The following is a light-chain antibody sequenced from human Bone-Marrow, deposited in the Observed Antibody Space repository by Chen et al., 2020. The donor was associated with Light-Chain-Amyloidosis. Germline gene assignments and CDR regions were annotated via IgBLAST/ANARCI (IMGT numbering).Light chain of an antibody. CDR3: QQYNQWPPLT. Sequence: EIDLTQSPATLSVSPGEGATLSCRASQNVFINLAWYQQKPGQAPRLLIYGASMRAIGVPARFSGGGSGTKFTLTISSLQPEDSAVYYCQQYNQWPPLTFGGGTKVEI. V-gene: IGKV3-15*01. CDR1: QNVFIN. CDR2: GAS. J-gene: IGKJ4*01.